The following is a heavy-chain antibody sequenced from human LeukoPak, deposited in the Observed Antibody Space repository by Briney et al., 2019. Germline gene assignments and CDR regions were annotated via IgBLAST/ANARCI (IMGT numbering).Heavy chain of an antibody. Sequence: GRSLRLSCAASGFVFYDYTMHWVRQVPGKGLEWVSLISWDGVNTYYADSVKGRFTISRDNIKNSLFLQMNSLRTEDSALYYCAKEVSGGAYYEWVDYWGQGTLVTVSS. D-gene: IGHD1-26*01. CDR1: GFVFYDYT. CDR2: ISWDGVNT. J-gene: IGHJ4*02. CDR3: AKEVSGGAYYEWVDY. V-gene: IGHV3-43*01.